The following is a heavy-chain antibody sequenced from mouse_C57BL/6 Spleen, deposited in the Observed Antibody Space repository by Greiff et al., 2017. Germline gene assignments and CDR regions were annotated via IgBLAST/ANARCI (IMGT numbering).Heavy chain of an antibody. CDR1: GYAFSSYW. CDR2: IYPGDGDT. Sequence: VKLQQSGAELVKPGASVKISCKASGYAFSSYWMHWVKQRPGKGLEWIGQIYPGDGDTNYNGKFKGKATLTADKSSSTAYMQLSSLTSEDSAVYFCARKEMVTSYYYAMAYWGQGTSVTVSS. CDR3: ARKEMVTSYYYAMAY. J-gene: IGHJ4*01. V-gene: IGHV1-80*01. D-gene: IGHD2-13*01.